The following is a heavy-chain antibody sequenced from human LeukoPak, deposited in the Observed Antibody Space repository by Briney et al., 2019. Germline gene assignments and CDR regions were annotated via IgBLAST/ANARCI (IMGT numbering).Heavy chain of an antibody. V-gene: IGHV4-59*08. CDR2: IYYSGST. CDR3: ARLHDSSGYGFDY. Sequence: PSETLSLTCTVSGGSISRYYWSWIRQPPGKGLEWIGYIYYSGSTNYNPSLKSRVTISGDTSKKQFSLKLSSVTAADTAVYYCARLHDSSGYGFDYWGQGTLVTVSS. CDR1: GGSISRYY. J-gene: IGHJ4*02. D-gene: IGHD3-22*01.